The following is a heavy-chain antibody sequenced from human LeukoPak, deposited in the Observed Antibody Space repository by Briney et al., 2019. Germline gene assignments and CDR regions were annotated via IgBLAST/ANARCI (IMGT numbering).Heavy chain of an antibody. CDR3: ARDVGHLTYYDFWSGYWSWFDP. CDR1: GYTFTSYY. CDR2: INPSGGST. V-gene: IGHV1-46*01. Sequence: GASVKVSCKASGYTFTSYYMHWVRQAPGQGLEWMGIINPSGGSTSYAQKFQGRVTMTRDTSTSTVYMELSSLRSEDTAVYYCARDVGHLTYYDFWSGYWSWFDPWGQGTLVTVSS. J-gene: IGHJ5*02. D-gene: IGHD3-3*01.